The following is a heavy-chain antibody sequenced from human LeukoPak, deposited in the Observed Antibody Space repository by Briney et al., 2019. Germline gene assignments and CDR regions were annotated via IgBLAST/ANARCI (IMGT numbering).Heavy chain of an antibody. J-gene: IGHJ6*02. V-gene: IGHV1-18*01. Sequence: ASVKVSCKASGYTFTSYDINWVRQATGQGLEWMGWMNPNSGNTNYAQKLQGRVTMTTDTSTSTAYMELRSLRSDDTAVYYCARYSDYYDSSGLPSYYYYGMDVWGQGTTVTVSS. CDR2: MNPNSGNT. CDR1: GYTFTSYD. CDR3: ARYSDYYDSSGLPSYYYYGMDV. D-gene: IGHD3-22*01.